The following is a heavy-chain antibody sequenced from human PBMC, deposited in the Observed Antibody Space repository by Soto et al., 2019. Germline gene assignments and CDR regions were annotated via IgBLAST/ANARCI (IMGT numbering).Heavy chain of an antibody. Sequence: LRLSCAATGFTFSSYAMSWVRQAPGKGLEWVSAISGSGGSTYYADSVKGRFTISRDNSKNTLYLQMNSLRAEDTAVYYCAKDHSRAESGTTDYWGQGTLVTVSS. CDR2: ISGSGGST. V-gene: IGHV3-23*01. CDR3: AKDHSRAESGTTDY. CDR1: GFTFSSYA. D-gene: IGHD1-1*01. J-gene: IGHJ4*02.